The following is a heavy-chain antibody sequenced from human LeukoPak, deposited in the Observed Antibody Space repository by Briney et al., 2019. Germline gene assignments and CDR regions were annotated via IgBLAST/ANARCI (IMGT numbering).Heavy chain of an antibody. CDR1: GFTFDDYA. D-gene: IGHD1-14*01. CDR3: AKGGIHRGYYYYYMDV. V-gene: IGHV3-9*01. CDR2: ISWNSAYI. J-gene: IGHJ6*03. Sequence: GGSLRLSCAASGFTFDDYAMHWVRQAPGKGLDWVSGISWNSAYIGYADSVKGRFTISRDNAKNSLYLQMNSLRAEDTALYYCAKGGIHRGYYYYYMDVWGKGTSVTISS.